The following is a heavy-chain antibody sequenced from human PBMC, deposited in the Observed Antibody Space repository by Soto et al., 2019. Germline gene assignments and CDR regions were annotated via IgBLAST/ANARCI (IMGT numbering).Heavy chain of an antibody. J-gene: IGHJ4*02. D-gene: IGHD4-17*01. CDR1: GGSISRYY. Sequence: PSETLSLTCTVSGGSISRYYWSWIRQPPGKGLEWIGYIYYSGSTNYNPSLKSRVTISVDTSKNQFSLKLSSVTAADTAVYYCARWYGGSLDFWGQGTLVTVSS. V-gene: IGHV4-59*01. CDR3: ARWYGGSLDF. CDR2: IYYSGST.